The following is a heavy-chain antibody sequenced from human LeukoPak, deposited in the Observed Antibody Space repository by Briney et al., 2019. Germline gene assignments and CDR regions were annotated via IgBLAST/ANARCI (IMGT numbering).Heavy chain of an antibody. V-gene: IGHV3-11*01. CDR1: GFTFSDYY. D-gene: IGHD3-10*01. Sequence: PGGSLRLSCAASGFTFSDYYMSWIRQAPGKGLEWVSYISSSDSTIYYADSVKGRFTISRDNAKNTLFLHMNSLRAEDTAVYSCAKGYYGSGSYGWFDYWGQGTLVTVSS. CDR2: ISSSDSTI. CDR3: AKGYYGSGSYGWFDY. J-gene: IGHJ4*02.